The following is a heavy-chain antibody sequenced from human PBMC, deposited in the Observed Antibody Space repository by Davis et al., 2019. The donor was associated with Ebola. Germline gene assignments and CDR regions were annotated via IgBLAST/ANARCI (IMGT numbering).Heavy chain of an antibody. D-gene: IGHD3-22*01. CDR1: GGSFSGYY. CDR3: AGYDSSGYFGGYFDL. CDR2: INHSGST. Sequence: SETLSLTCAVYGGSFSGYYWSWIRQPLGKGLEWIGEINHSGSTNYNPSLKSRVTISVDTSKNQFSLKLSSVTAADTAVYYCAGYDSSGYFGGYFDLWGRGTLVTVSS. J-gene: IGHJ2*01. V-gene: IGHV4-34*01.